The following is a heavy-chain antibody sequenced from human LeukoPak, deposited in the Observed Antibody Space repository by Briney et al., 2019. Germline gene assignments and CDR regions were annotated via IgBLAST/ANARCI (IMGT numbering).Heavy chain of an antibody. CDR1: GFTFDDYA. V-gene: IGHV3-9*01. J-gene: IGHJ3*02. CDR2: ISWNSGSI. Sequence: GRSLRLSCAASGFTFDDYAMHWVRQAPGKGLEWVSGISWNSGSIGYADSVKGRFTISRDNAKNSLYLQMNSLRAEDTALYYCAKDKSSGWTGYGAFDIWGQGTMVTVSS. CDR3: AKDKSSGWTGYGAFDI. D-gene: IGHD6-19*01.